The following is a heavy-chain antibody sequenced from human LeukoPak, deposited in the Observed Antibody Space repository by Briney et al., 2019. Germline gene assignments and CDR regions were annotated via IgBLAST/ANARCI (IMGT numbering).Heavy chain of an antibody. J-gene: IGHJ5*02. CDR1: GYTFTGYY. CDR3: ARAEEDTYYYGSGSRGGWFDP. V-gene: IGHV1-2*02. Sequence: ASVKVSCKASGYTFTGYYMHWVRQAPGQGLEWMVWINPNSGGTNYAQKFQGRVTMTRDTSISTAYMELSRLRSDDTAVYYCARAEEDTYYYGSGSRGGWFDPWGQGTLVTVSS. D-gene: IGHD3-10*01. CDR2: INPNSGGT.